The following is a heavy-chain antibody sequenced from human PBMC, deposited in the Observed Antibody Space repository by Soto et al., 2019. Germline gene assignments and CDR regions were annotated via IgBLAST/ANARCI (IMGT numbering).Heavy chain of an antibody. D-gene: IGHD6-19*01. CDR1: GFTFTSSA. CDR2: IVVGSGNT. V-gene: IGHV1-58*01. J-gene: IGHJ4*02. CDR3: AAVPVLYSSGWPVRY. Sequence: SVKVSFKASGFTFTSSAVQWVRQASGQRLEWIGWIVVGSGNTNYAQKFQERVTITRDTSTSTAYMELSSLRSEDTAVYYCAAVPVLYSSGWPVRYWGQGTLVNVSS.